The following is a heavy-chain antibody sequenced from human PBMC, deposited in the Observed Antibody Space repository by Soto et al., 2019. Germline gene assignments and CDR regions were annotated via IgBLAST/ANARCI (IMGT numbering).Heavy chain of an antibody. CDR3: ARGGSGTYYSFDY. V-gene: IGHV4-34*01. CDR2: INHSGNT. D-gene: IGHD1-7*01. Sequence: PSETLSLTCAVYGGSLSGYYWSWIRQTPGKGLEWIGEINHSGNTNYNPSLKSRVTISADTSKNQFSLKLTSVTAADRAVYYCARGGSGTYYSFDYWGQGTLVTVSS. CDR1: GGSLSGYY. J-gene: IGHJ4*02.